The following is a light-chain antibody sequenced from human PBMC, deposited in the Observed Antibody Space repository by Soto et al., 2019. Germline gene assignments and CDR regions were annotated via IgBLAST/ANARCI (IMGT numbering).Light chain of an antibody. Sequence: QSVLTQPPSASGTPGQRVTISCSGSSSNIGSNYVYWYQQLPGTAPKLLIYRNNQRPSGVPDRFSGSKSGTSASLAISGLRSADEADYYCAAWDDSLSGFYVFGTGTKVTVL. J-gene: IGLJ1*01. V-gene: IGLV1-47*01. CDR2: RNN. CDR3: AAWDDSLSGFYV. CDR1: SSNIGSNY.